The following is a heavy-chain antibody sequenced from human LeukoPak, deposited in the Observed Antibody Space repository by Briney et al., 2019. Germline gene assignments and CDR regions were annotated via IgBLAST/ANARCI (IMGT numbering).Heavy chain of an antibody. CDR3: AGRTYYDFWSGYYTDYYYYGMDV. V-gene: IGHV4-59*01. Sequence: PSETLSLTCTVSGGSISSYYWSWIRQPPGKGLEWIGYTYYSGSTNYNPSLKSRVTISVDTSKNQFSLKLSSVTAADTAVYYCAGRTYYDFWSGYYTDYYYYGMDVWGQGTTVTVSS. CDR1: GGSISSYY. CDR2: TYYSGST. J-gene: IGHJ6*02. D-gene: IGHD3-3*01.